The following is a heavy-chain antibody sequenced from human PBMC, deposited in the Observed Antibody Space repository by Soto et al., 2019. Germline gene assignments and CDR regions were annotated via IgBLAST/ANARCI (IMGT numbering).Heavy chain of an antibody. CDR1: GYTFTSYG. CDR3: ARTLDRLLGGPLDY. Sequence: EASVKVSCKASGYTFTSYGISWVRQALGQGLEWMGRISAYNGNTIYAQKLQGRVTMTTDTSTSTAYMELRSLRSDDTAVYYCARTLDRLLGGPLDYWGQGTPVTVSS. CDR2: ISAYNGNT. J-gene: IGHJ4*02. D-gene: IGHD3-10*01. V-gene: IGHV1-18*01.